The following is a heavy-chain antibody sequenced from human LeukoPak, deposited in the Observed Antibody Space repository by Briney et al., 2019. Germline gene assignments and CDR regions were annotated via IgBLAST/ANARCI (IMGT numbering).Heavy chain of an antibody. Sequence: GGSLTLSCAASGFTFSNYWMTWLRQAPGKGLELVSYIWSSGSTIYYADSVKGRFTISRDNAKNSLYLQMNSLRAEDTAVYYCARWGDGKMFDYWGQGVLVTVSS. V-gene: IGHV3-48*04. CDR3: ARWGDGKMFDY. J-gene: IGHJ4*02. CDR2: IWSSGSTI. D-gene: IGHD3-16*01. CDR1: GFTFSNYW.